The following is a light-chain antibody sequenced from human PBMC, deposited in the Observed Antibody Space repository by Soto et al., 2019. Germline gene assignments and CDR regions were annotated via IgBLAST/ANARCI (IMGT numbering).Light chain of an antibody. J-gene: IGLJ2*01. CDR2: EVT. CDR1: GGDVGGYDY. Sequence: QSALTQPPSASGSPGQSLTISCTGTGGDVGGYDYVSWYQHHPGRAPKLLIYEVTKRPSGVPGRFSGSKSGNTASLTVSGLQAEDEAEYYCTSYAGTDPLGVVFGGGTQLTVL. CDR3: TSYAGTDPLGVV. V-gene: IGLV2-8*01.